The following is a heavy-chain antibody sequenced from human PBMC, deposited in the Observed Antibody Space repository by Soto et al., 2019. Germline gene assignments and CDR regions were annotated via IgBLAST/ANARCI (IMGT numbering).Heavy chain of an antibody. CDR2: IYYSGST. CDR3: ARVGHYYDSSGYYPRDY. Sequence: SETLSLTCTVSGGSISSGGYYWSWIRQHPGKGLEWIGYIYYSGSTYYNPSLKSRVTISVDTSKNQFSLKLSSVTAADTAVYYCARVGHYYDSSGYYPRDYWGQGTLVTVSS. J-gene: IGHJ4*02. V-gene: IGHV4-31*03. CDR1: GGSISSGGYY. D-gene: IGHD3-22*01.